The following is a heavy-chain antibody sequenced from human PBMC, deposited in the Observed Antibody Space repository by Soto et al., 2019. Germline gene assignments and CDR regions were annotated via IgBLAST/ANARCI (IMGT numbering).Heavy chain of an antibody. CDR1: GYSFTSYW. V-gene: IGHV5-10-1*04. CDR3: ARSGSGIYERSKYYFYGMDV. Sequence: XESLNISCKGSGYSFTSYWISWVRQMPGKGLEWMGRIDPSDSYTNYSPSFQGQVTISADKSFTTAYLHWSSLRASDTAIYYCARSGSGIYERSKYYFYGMDVWGQGTTVTVSS. D-gene: IGHD3-10*01. CDR2: IDPSDSYT. J-gene: IGHJ6*02.